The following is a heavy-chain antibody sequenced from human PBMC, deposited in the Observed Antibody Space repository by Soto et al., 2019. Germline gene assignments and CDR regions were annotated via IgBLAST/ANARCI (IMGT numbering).Heavy chain of an antibody. Sequence: ETLCLTCAVDSGSFSSYDWSWIRQPPGKGLEWIGEINHSGSTNYNPSLKSRVTISVDTSKNQFSLRLSSVTAADTAVYYCARGQGAARPLRSYGMDVWGQGTPVPVSS. CDR2: INHSGST. V-gene: IGHV4-34*01. CDR1: SGSFSSYD. J-gene: IGHJ6*02. D-gene: IGHD6-6*01. CDR3: ARGQGAARPLRSYGMDV.